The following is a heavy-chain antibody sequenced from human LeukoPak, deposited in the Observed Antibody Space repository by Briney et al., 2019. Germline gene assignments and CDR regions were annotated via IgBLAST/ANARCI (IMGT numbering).Heavy chain of an antibody. CDR2: ISSSGSTI. J-gene: IGHJ4*02. V-gene: IGHV3-11*04. CDR1: GFTFSDYY. D-gene: IGHD5-12*01. Sequence: GGSLRLSCAASGFTFSDYYMSWIRQAQGKGLGWVSYISSSGSTIYYADSVKGRFTISRDNAKNSLYLQMNSLRAEDTAVYYCARAPHPGYSDYWGQGTLVTVSS. CDR3: ARAPHPGYSDY.